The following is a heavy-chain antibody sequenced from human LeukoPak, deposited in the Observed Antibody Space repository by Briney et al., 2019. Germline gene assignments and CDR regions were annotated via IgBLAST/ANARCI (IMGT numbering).Heavy chain of an antibody. CDR3: ARDPASSGLAAFEI. D-gene: IGHD3-16*01. Sequence: GGSLRLSCAASGFTVSSNYMSWVRQAPGKGLEWVSVIYSGGRGTRYSGDSVKGRFTISRDNSKNRVYLQMNSLRAEDTAVYYCARDPASSGLAAFEIWGQGTTVTVSS. V-gene: IGHV3-53*01. CDR2: IYSGGRGTR. CDR1: GFTVSSNY. J-gene: IGHJ3*02.